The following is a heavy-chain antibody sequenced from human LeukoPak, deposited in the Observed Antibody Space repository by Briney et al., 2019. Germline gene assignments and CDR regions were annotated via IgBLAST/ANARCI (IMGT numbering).Heavy chain of an antibody. V-gene: IGHV4-59*12. J-gene: IGHJ6*02. D-gene: IGHD4-23*01. Sequence: SETLSLTCTVSGVSITGYYWSWIRQPPGKGLEWIGYIYYSGSTNYNPSLKSRVTISVDTSKNQFSLKLRSVTAADTAEYYCARESTVITGQGRIFTGNYHGMDVWGHGTTVIVSS. CDR1: GVSITGYY. CDR3: ARESTVITGQGRIFTGNYHGMDV. CDR2: IYYSGST.